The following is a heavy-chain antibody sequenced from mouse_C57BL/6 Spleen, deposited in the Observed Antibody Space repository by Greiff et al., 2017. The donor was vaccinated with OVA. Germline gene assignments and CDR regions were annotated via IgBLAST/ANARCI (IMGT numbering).Heavy chain of an antibody. J-gene: IGHJ4*01. CDR1: GYTFTDYY. CDR2: INPNNGGT. D-gene: IGHD1-1*01. V-gene: IGHV1-26*01. CDR3: ARSITTVVAGGNYYAMDY. Sequence: EVKLQQSGPELVKPGASVKISCKASGYTFTDYYMNWVKQSHGKSLEWIGDINPNNGGTSYNQKFKGKATLTVDKSSSTAYMELRSLTSEDSAVYYCARSITTVVAGGNYYAMDYWGQGTSVTVSS.